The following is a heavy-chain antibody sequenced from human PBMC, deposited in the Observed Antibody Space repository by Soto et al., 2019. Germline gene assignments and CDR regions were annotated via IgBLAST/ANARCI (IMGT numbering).Heavy chain of an antibody. CDR2: FDREDGET. CDR3: ATDRESGSYYDY. D-gene: IGHD1-26*01. Sequence: SXKVSFEVSGYTXTELSMHGVRQAPGKGLEWMGGFDREDGETIYAQKFQGRVTMTEDTSTDTAYMELSSLRSEDTAVYYCATDRESGSYYDYWGQGTLVTVSS. CDR1: GYTXTELS. J-gene: IGHJ4*02. V-gene: IGHV1-24*01.